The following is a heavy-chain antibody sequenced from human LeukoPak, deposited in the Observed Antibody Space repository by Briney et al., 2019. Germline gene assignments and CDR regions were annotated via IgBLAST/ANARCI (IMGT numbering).Heavy chain of an antibody. D-gene: IGHD6-19*01. CDR3: ARASRYSSGSDY. V-gene: IGHV3-53*01. CDR1: GFTVSSNY. CDR2: IYSGGST. J-gene: IGHJ4*02. Sequence: GGSLRLSCAASGFTVSSNYMSWVRHAPGKGLEWVSVIYSGGSTYYADSVKGRFTISRDNSKNTLYLQMNSLRAEDTAVYYCARASRYSSGSDYWGQGTLVTVSS.